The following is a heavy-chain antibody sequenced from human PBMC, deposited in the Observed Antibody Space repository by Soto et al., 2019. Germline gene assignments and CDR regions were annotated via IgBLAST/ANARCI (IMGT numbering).Heavy chain of an antibody. V-gene: IGHV3-23*01. Sequence: EVQLLESGGGLVQPGGSLRLSCAASGFTFSSYAMSWVRQAPGKGLEWVSAISGSGGSTSYADSVKGRFTISRDYSKNTLYLQMNILGAMATAVYYLAKDPWITCSSIRFYGFEPWGHGPLVTVAS. CDR1: GFTFSSYA. CDR3: AKDPWITCSSIRFYGFEP. J-gene: IGHJ5*02. CDR2: ISGSGGST. D-gene: IGHD2-2*01.